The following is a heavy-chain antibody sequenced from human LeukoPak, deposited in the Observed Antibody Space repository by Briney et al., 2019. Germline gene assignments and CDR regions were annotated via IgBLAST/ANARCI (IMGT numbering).Heavy chain of an antibody. CDR2: IIPIFGTA. V-gene: IGHV1-69*13. Sequence: GASVKVSCKASGGTFSSYAISWVRQAPGQGLEWMGGIIPIFGTANYAQKFQGRVTITADESTSTAYMELSSLRSEDTAVYYRAREGLYSSGWYAGGFDYWGQGTLVTVSS. CDR1: GGTFSSYA. D-gene: IGHD6-19*01. CDR3: AREGLYSSGWYAGGFDY. J-gene: IGHJ4*02.